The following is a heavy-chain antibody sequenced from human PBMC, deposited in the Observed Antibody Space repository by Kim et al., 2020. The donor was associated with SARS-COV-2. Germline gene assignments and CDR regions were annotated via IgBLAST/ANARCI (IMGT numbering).Heavy chain of an antibody. J-gene: IGHJ3*02. D-gene: IGHD3-10*01. CDR2: INPSGGST. CDR3: ARETPPGSGSYFGGSNAFDI. V-gene: IGHV1-46*01. Sequence: ASVKVSCKASGYTFTSYYMHWVRQAPGQGLEWMGIINPSGGSTSYAQKFQGRVTMTRDTSTSTVYMELSSLRSEDTAVYYCARETPPGSGSYFGGSNAFDIWGQGTMVTVSS. CDR1: GYTFTSYY.